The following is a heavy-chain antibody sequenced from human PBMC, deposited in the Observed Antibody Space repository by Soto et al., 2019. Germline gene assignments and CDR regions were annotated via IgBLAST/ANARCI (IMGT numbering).Heavy chain of an antibody. J-gene: IGHJ5*02. CDR3: ARGVRYFDWSNWFDP. CDR1: VASFSGYY. D-gene: IGHD3-9*01. Sequence: SLTCPVYVASFSGYYGSSIRQPPGKGLEWIGEINHSGITNYNPSRKSRVTISVDTSKNQFSLKLSSVTAADTAVYYCARGVRYFDWSNWFDPWGQGTLVTVS. V-gene: IGHV4-34*01. CDR2: INHSGIT.